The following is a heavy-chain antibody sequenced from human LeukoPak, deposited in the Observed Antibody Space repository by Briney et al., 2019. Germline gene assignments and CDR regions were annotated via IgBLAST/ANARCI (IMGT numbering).Heavy chain of an antibody. J-gene: IGHJ6*04. CDR1: GFTFSSYT. D-gene: IGHD3-22*01. Sequence: GGSLRLSCAASGFTFSSYTMNWVRQAPGKGLEWISYISSSHSTVYYADSVKGRFTISGDNAKNSLYLQMNSLRAEDTAVYYCTIPYYYDSRNVWGKGTTVTVSS. CDR3: TIPYYYDSRNV. V-gene: IGHV3-48*01. CDR2: ISSSHSTV.